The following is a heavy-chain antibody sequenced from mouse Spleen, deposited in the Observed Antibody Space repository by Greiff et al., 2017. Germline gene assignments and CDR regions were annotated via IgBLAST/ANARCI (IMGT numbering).Heavy chain of an antibody. J-gene: IGHJ2*01. D-gene: IGHD4-1*01. V-gene: IGHV5-6-5*01. CDR1: GFTFSSYA. CDR3: ARHASELGLDY. CDR2: ISSGGST. Sequence: EVQLVESGGGLVKPGGSLKLSCAASGFTFSSYAMSWVRQTPEKRLEWVASISSGGSTYYPDSVKGRFTISRDNARNILYLQMSSLRSEDTAMYYCARHASELGLDYWGQGTTLTVSS.